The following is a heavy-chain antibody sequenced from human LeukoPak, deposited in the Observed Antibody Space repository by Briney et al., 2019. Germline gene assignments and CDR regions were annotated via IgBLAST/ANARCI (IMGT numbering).Heavy chain of an antibody. CDR2: IYTSGST. Sequence: SETLSLTCTVSGGSISSYYWSWIRQPAGKGLEWIGRIYTSGSTNYNPSIKTRVTTSVDTAKNQFSLKLRSVTAADTAVYYCARVSRKGTATYMDVWGKGTTVTVSS. CDR1: GGSISSYY. J-gene: IGHJ6*03. D-gene: IGHD5-18*01. V-gene: IGHV4-4*07. CDR3: ARVSRKGTATYMDV.